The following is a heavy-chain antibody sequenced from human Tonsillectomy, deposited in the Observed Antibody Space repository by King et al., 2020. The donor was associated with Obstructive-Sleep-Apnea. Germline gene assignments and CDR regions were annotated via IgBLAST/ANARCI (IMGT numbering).Heavy chain of an antibody. CDR3: ARGPHHYATSAFHPTPQSQGRFFDS. V-gene: IGHV1-69*01. Sequence: QLVQSGPEVKMPGSAVRVFCKASGDTFSDYAVSWVRQAPGQGLEWMGEIIPVFGTTHYALKFQGRITITADEYTATAYMRLSRLRSDDSAVYFCARGPHHYATSAFHPTPQSQGRFFDSWGQGTLVTVSS. D-gene: IGHD2-2*01. CDR2: IIPVFGTT. CDR1: GDTFSDYA. J-gene: IGHJ4*02.